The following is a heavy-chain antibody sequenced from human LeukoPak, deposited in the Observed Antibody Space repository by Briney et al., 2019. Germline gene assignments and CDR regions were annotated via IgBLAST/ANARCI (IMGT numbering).Heavy chain of an antibody. CDR3: AKVSDWFDP. CDR2: ISYDGSNK. J-gene: IGHJ5*02. CDR1: GFTFSSYG. D-gene: IGHD3-10*01. V-gene: IGHV3-30*18. Sequence: GSLRLSCAASGFTFSSYGMHWVRQAPGKGLEWVAVISYDGSNKYYADSVKGRFTISRDNSKNTLYLQMNSLRAEDTAVYYCAKVSDWFDPWGQGTLVTVSS.